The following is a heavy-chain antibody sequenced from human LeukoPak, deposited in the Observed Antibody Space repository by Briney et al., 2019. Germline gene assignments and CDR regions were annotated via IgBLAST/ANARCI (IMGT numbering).Heavy chain of an antibody. Sequence: ASVKVSCKASGGTFSSYAISWVRQAPGQGLEWMGGIIPIFGTANYAQKFQGRVTITADKSTSTAYMELSSLRSEDTAVYYCARSNYYDSSGYSIHFDYWGQGTLVTVSS. D-gene: IGHD3-22*01. J-gene: IGHJ4*02. CDR1: GGTFSSYA. V-gene: IGHV1-69*06. CDR3: ARSNYYDSSGYSIHFDY. CDR2: IIPIFGTA.